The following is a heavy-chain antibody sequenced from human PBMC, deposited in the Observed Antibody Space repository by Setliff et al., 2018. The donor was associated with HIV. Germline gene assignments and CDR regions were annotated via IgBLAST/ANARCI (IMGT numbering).Heavy chain of an antibody. J-gene: IGHJ4*02. CDR2: ISAHSGYA. CDR3: ARDPQDTRGWYIYYFDY. CDR1: GYTLSTYG. D-gene: IGHD6-19*01. Sequence: SVKVSCKASGYTLSTYGISWVRQAPGQGLEWMGWISAHSGYAKSAQKFQGRVTMDTDTSTNTAYMELKSLRSDDTAVYYCARDPQDTRGWYIYYFDYWGQGTLVTVSS. V-gene: IGHV1-18*01.